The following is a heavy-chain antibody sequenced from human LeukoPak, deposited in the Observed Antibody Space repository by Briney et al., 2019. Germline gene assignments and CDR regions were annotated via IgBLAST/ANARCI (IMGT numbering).Heavy chain of an antibody. D-gene: IGHD3-22*01. V-gene: IGHV1-69*05. J-gene: IGHJ3*02. CDR2: IIPIFGTA. CDR3: ARGLDYYDRSGYGNDAFDI. CDR1: GGTFSSYA. Sequence: SVKVSCKASGGTFSSYAISWVRQAPGQGLEWMGEIIPIFGTANYAQKFQGRVTITTDESTSTAYMELSSLRSEDTAVYYCARGLDYYDRSGYGNDAFDIWGQGTMVTVSS.